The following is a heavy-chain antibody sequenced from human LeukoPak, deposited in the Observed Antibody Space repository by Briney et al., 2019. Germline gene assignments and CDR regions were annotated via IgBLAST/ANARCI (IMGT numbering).Heavy chain of an antibody. D-gene: IGHD3-10*01. CDR2: IIPIFGTA. Sequence: SVKVSCKASGGTFSSYAISWVRPAPGQGLEWMGGIIPIFGTAKYAQKVQGRVTITTDESTSTAYMELSSLRSEDTAVYYCARGDRGEAYYYDMDLWAKGTTVPVSS. J-gene: IGHJ6*03. CDR1: GGTFSSYA. CDR3: ARGDRGEAYYYDMDL. V-gene: IGHV1-69*05.